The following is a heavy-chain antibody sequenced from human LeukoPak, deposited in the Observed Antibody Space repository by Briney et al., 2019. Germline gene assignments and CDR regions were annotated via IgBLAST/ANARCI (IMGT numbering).Heavy chain of an antibody. CDR3: AREGDGYNFGY. D-gene: IGHD5-24*01. CDR1: GGALSSYA. Sequence: GASVKVSCKASGGALSSYAISWVRQATGQGIEWMGGIIPIFGTANYAQKFQGRVTITTDESTSTAYMELSSLRSEDTTVYYCAREGDGYNFGYWGQGTLVTVSS. J-gene: IGHJ4*02. V-gene: IGHV1-69*05. CDR2: IIPIFGTA.